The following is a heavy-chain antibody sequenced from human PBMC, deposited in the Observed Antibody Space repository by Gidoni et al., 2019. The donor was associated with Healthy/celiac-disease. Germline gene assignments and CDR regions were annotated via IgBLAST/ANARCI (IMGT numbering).Heavy chain of an antibody. CDR1: GGSLSSSSYY. Sequence: QLQLQESGPGLVKPSETLSLTCTVSGGSLSSSSYYWGWIRPPPGKGLEWIGSIYYSGSTYYNPSLKSRVTISVDTSKNQFSLKLSSVTAADTAVYYCARLWGSVNDAFDIWGQGTMVTVSS. J-gene: IGHJ3*02. CDR3: ARLWGSVNDAFDI. V-gene: IGHV4-39*01. D-gene: IGHD7-27*01. CDR2: IYYSGST.